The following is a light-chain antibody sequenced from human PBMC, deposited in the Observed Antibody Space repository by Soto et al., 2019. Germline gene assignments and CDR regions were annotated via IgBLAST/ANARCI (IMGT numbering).Light chain of an antibody. J-gene: IGKJ1*01. CDR2: GAS. CDR1: QTISSGF. V-gene: IGKV3-15*01. CDR3: QQYHNWWT. Sequence: SPGDIATLSCRASQTISSGFLAWYQQKVGQAPRLLIYGASTRVTGIPARFSGSGSGTEFTLTISSLQSEDFAVYYCQQYHNWWTFGQGTKVDIK.